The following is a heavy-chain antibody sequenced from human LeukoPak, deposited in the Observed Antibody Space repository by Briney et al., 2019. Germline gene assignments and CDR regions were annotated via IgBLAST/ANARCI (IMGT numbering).Heavy chain of an antibody. Sequence: GESLKISCKGSGYTFTNYWIGWVRQMPGKGLEWMGIIYPGDSDTRYSPSFQGQVTISADKSISTAYLQWSSLKASDTAMYYCARHQPLSGSGWPEIDYWGQGTLVTVSS. CDR1: GYTFTNYW. V-gene: IGHV5-51*01. CDR3: ARHQPLSGSGWPEIDY. J-gene: IGHJ4*02. D-gene: IGHD6-19*01. CDR2: IYPGDSDT.